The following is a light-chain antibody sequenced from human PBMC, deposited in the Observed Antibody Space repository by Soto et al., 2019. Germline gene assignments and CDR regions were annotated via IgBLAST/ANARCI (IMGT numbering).Light chain of an antibody. CDR2: KVS. CDR1: QSVVYSDGNTY. J-gene: IGKJ3*01. CDR3: MQGTYWPFT. V-gene: IGKV2-30*01. Sequence: DVAMTQSPLSLPVTLGQPASISCRSSQSVVYSDGNTYLNWFQQRQGQSPRRLIYKVSNRDSGVPDRVSGSGSGTDFTLKISRVEAEDVGVYYCMQGTYWPFTFGPGTKVDIK.